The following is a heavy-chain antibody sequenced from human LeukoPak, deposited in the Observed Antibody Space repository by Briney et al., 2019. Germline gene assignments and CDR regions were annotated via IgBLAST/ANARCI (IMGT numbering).Heavy chain of an antibody. V-gene: IGHV4-59*08. CDR2: IYYSGST. D-gene: IGHD2-15*01. Sequence: PSETLSLTCTVSGGSFSSYYWSWIRQPPGKGLEWIGYIYYSGSTNYNPSLKSRVTISVDTSKNQFSLKLSSVTAADTAVYYCARGDCSGGSCYSFWGTRPVGYFDYWGQGTLVTVSS. CDR1: GGSFSSYY. J-gene: IGHJ4*02. CDR3: ARGDCSGGSCYSFWGTRPVGYFDY.